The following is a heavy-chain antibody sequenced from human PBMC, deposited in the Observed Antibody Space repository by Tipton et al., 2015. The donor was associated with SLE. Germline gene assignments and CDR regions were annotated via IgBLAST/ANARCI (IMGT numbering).Heavy chain of an antibody. CDR3: ARGYYYDSSGYHYYGMDV. CDR1: GGSISSSSYY. Sequence: TLSLTCTVSGGSISSSSYYWGWIRQPPGKGLEWIGSIYYSGSTYFNPSLKSRVTISVDTSKNQFSLKLSSVTAADTAVYYCARGYYYDSSGYHYYGMDVWGQGTTVTVSS. J-gene: IGHJ6*02. V-gene: IGHV4-39*07. D-gene: IGHD3-22*01. CDR2: IYYSGST.